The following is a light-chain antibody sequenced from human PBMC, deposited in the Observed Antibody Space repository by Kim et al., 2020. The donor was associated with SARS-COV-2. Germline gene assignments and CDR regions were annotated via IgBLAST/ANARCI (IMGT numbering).Light chain of an antibody. CDR1: SLRTYY. V-gene: IGLV3-19*01. Sequence: ALGQTVRNTCQGDSLRTYYASWYQQKPGQAPILVIYGKNNRPSGIPDRFSGSSSGNTASLTVTGAQAVDEADYDCNPRDNSGDHVVLGGGTQLTVL. CDR3: NPRDNSGDHVV. CDR2: GKN. J-gene: IGLJ2*01.